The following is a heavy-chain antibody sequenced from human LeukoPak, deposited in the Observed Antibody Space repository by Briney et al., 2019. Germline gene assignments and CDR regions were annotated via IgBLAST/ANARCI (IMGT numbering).Heavy chain of an antibody. Sequence: GGSLRLSCEASGFTFTNAWMNWVRQAPGKGLEWVAVISYDGSNKYYADSVKGRFTISRDNSKNTLYLQMNSLRAEDTAVYYCAKDAFDIWGQGTMVTVSS. CDR3: AKDAFDI. V-gene: IGHV3-30*18. J-gene: IGHJ3*02. CDR1: GFTFTNAW. CDR2: ISYDGSNK.